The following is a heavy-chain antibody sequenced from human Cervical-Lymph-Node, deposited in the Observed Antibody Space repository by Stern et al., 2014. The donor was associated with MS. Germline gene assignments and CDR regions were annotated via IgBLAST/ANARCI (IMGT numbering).Heavy chain of an antibody. V-gene: IGHV4-39*01. CDR1: GGSISSSDDY. Sequence: QVQLQESGPGLVKPWETLSLTCTVSGGSISSSDDYWGWVRQAPGKGLEWIGDIYYLGNTFYNPSLGSRVTISVGTSESQFSLQLNSVTAADTAVYFCARRRQLSTLYQFYYGMDVWGQGTTVTVSS. CDR2: IYYLGNT. D-gene: IGHD6-13*01. J-gene: IGHJ6*02. CDR3: ARRRQLSTLYQFYYGMDV.